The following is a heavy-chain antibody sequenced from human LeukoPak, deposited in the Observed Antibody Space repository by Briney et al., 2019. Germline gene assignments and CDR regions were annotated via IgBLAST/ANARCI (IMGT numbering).Heavy chain of an antibody. J-gene: IGHJ4*02. D-gene: IGHD6-25*01. V-gene: IGHV4-39*07. CDR3: ARATAAPSSYFFDH. Sequence: PSETLSLTCSVSGGSISSSNSFWGWLRQPPGGRLEWIATIYYNGNTYYNPSLQSRVTMSVDTSTNQFSLKLNSVIAADTAVYYCARATAAPSSYFFDHWGQGTLVTVSS. CDR2: IYYNGNT. CDR1: GGSISSSNSF.